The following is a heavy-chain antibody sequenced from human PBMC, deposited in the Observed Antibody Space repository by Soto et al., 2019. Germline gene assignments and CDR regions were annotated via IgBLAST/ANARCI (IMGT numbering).Heavy chain of an antibody. J-gene: IGHJ4*02. Sequence: XXTLSLACTVSGGSIRGHYWRWIRQPPGKGLEWIGYVFNNGGSTTYKTSLNSRVTISADMSKNQFSLKLYSAAAADTAIYYCARAVAGSLDYWGQGALVTVSS. D-gene: IGHD6-19*01. V-gene: IGHV4-59*11. CDR3: ARAVAGSLDY. CDR2: VFNNGGST. CDR1: GGSIRGHY.